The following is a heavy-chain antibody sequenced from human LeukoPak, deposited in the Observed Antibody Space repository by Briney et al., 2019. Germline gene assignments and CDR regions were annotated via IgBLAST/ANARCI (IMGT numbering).Heavy chain of an antibody. V-gene: IGHV3-7*01. CDR1: GFTFSSYW. CDR3: TRGIVGATKRNYYYGMDV. D-gene: IGHD1-26*01. Sequence: GGSLRLSCAASGFTFSSYWMSWVRQAPGKGLEWVANIKQDGSEKYYVDYVKGRFTISRDNAKNSLYLQMNSLRAEDTAVYYCTRGIVGATKRNYYYGMDVWGQGTTVTVSS. J-gene: IGHJ6*02. CDR2: IKQDGSEK.